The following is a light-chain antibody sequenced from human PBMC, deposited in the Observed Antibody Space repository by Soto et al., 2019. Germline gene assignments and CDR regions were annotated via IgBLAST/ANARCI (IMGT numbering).Light chain of an antibody. Sequence: DIQMTQSPSSLSASVGDRVTITCRASQSISNYLNWYQHKLGKAPKLLIYAASSLQSGVPSRFSGSGSGTDFTLTISSLQLEDFATYYCQQSYSTAWTFGQGTKVEIK. CDR2: AAS. V-gene: IGKV1-39*01. CDR3: QQSYSTAWT. J-gene: IGKJ1*01. CDR1: QSISNY.